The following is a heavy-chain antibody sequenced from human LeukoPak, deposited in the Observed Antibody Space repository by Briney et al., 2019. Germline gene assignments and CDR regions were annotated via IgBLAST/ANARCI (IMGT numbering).Heavy chain of an antibody. V-gene: IGHV3-74*01. CDR1: GFTFSNYL. D-gene: IGHD2-21*02. CDR2: TNTDGSST. Sequence: PGRSLRLSCAASGFTFSNYLMHWVRLAPGKGLVWVSRTNTDGSSTTYADSVKGRFTISRDNAKNTLYLHMNSLRAEDTAVYYCARDLEACGGDCYAFDYWGQGTLVTVSS. J-gene: IGHJ4*02. CDR3: ARDLEACGGDCYAFDY.